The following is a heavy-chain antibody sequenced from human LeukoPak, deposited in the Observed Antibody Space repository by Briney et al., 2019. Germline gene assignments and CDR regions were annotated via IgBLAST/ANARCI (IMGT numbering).Heavy chain of an antibody. D-gene: IGHD1-1*01. V-gene: IGHV1-2*02. CDR1: GYTFTGYY. CDR2: IKTNSGGA. J-gene: IGHJ6*03. Sequence: GASVKVSCKASGYTFTGYYMHWVRQAPGQGLEWMGWIKTNSGGANYAQKFQGRVTMTRDTSINTDYMELSRLRSDDTAVYHCARDRLLEDRDYYYYYYMDVWGKGTTVTVSS. CDR3: ARDRLLEDRDYYYYYYMDV.